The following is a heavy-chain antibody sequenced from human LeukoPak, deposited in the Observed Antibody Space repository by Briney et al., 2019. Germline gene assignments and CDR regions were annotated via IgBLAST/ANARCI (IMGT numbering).Heavy chain of an antibody. CDR1: GFTFSSYA. CDR3: ARGGSGSGSYFVFDP. D-gene: IGHD3-10*01. J-gene: IGHJ5*02. CDR2: ISYDGSNK. V-gene: IGHV3-30*04. Sequence: GGSLRLSCAASGFTFSSYAMHWVRQAPGKGLEWVAAISYDGSNKYYADSVKGRFTISRDNSKNTLYLQMNSLRAEDTAVYYCARGGSGSGSYFVFDPWGQGTLVTVSS.